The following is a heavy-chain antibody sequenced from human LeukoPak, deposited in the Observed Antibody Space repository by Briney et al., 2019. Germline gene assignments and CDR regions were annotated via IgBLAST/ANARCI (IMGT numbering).Heavy chain of an antibody. CDR1: GFTFSSYS. V-gene: IGHV3-21*01. CDR2: ISSSSSYI. Sequence: PGGSLRLSCAASGFTFSSYSMNWVRQAPGKGLEWVSSISSSSSYIYYADSVKGRFTISRDNAKNSLYLQMNSLRAEDTAVYYCARGGSSYWGHSKYYFDYWGQGTLVTVSS. J-gene: IGHJ4*02. CDR3: ARGGSSYWGHSKYYFDY. D-gene: IGHD7-27*01.